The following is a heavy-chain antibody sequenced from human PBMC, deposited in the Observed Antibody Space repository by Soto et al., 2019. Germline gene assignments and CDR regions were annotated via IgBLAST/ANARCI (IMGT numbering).Heavy chain of an antibody. CDR1: GFTFSDYA. J-gene: IGHJ4*02. Sequence: VQLVESGGGLVQPGRSLRLSCAASGFTFSDYAMHWVRQSPGKGLEWVAVVSHDGRNTHYADSVKGRLTISRDSSKNTVSLEMTSLRAEDTAVYYCAKGGRQWLVTSDFNYWGQGALVTVSS. CDR2: VSHDGRNT. CDR3: AKGGRQWLVTSDFNY. D-gene: IGHD6-19*01. V-gene: IGHV3-30*18.